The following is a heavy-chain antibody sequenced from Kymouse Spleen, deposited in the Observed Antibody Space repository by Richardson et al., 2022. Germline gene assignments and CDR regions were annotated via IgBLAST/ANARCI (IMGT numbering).Heavy chain of an antibody. CDR3: TTECSGSYFFDY. Sequence: EVQLVESGGGLVKPGGSLRLSCAASGFTFSNAWMSWVRQAPGKGLEWVGRIKSKTDGGTTDYAAPVKGRFTISRDDSKNTLYLQMNSLKTEDTAVYYCTTECSGSYFFDYWGQGTLVTVSS. J-gene: IGHJ4*02. V-gene: IGHV3-15*01. CDR1: GFTFSNAW. CDR2: IKSKTDGGTT. D-gene: IGHD1-26*01.